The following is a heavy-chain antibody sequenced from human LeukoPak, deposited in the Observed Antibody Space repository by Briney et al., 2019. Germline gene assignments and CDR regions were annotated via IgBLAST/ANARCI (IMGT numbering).Heavy chain of an antibody. Sequence: ASVKVSCKASGYTFTGHYMHWVRQAPGQGLEWMGWINPNSGGTNYAQKFQGRVTMTRDTSISTAYMELSRLRSDDTAVYYCARGHGSGSANYFDPWGQGTLVTVSS. CDR1: GYTFTGHY. CDR2: INPNSGGT. D-gene: IGHD3-10*01. J-gene: IGHJ5*02. V-gene: IGHV1-2*02. CDR3: ARGHGSGSANYFDP.